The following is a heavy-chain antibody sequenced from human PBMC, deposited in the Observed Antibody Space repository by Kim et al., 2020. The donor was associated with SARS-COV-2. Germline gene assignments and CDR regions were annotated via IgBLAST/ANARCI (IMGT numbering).Heavy chain of an antibody. Sequence: GGSLRLSCAASGFTFSSYWMSWVRQAPGKGLEWVANIKQDGSEKYYVDSVKGRFSISRDNAKNSLYLQMNSLRAEDTAVYYCARVGGDTYYYGSGSYYLHGGYYYDGMDVWGQGTTVTVSS. J-gene: IGHJ6*02. CDR1: GFTFSSYW. CDR3: ARVGGDTYYYGSGSYYLHGGYYYDGMDV. V-gene: IGHV3-7*03. CDR2: IKQDGSEK. D-gene: IGHD3-10*01.